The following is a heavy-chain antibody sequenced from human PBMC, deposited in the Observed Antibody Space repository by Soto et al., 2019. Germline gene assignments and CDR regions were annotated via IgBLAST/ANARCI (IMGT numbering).Heavy chain of an antibody. J-gene: IGHJ4*02. CDR3: ARDIGVWGSYRNYDY. CDR2: ISAYNGNT. Sequence: ASVKVSCKASGYTFTSYGISWVRQAPGQGLEWMGWISAYNGNTNYAQKLQGRVTMTTDTSTSTAYMELRSLRSVDTAVYYCARDIGVWGSYRNYDYWGQGTLVTVSS. D-gene: IGHD3-16*02. V-gene: IGHV1-18*04. CDR1: GYTFTSYG.